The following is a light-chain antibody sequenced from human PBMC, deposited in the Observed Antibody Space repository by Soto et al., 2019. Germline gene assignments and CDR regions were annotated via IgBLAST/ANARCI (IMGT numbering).Light chain of an antibody. Sequence: QSALTQPASVSASPGQSITISCTGTSSNVGTYDLVSWYQHHPDKAPKLIIYEGTKRPSGISSRFSGSKSGNTASLTISGLQAEDVADYYCCSFAVAAALVFGGGTKVTVL. CDR3: CSFAVAAALV. CDR1: SSNVGTYDL. CDR2: EGT. J-gene: IGLJ2*01. V-gene: IGLV2-23*01.